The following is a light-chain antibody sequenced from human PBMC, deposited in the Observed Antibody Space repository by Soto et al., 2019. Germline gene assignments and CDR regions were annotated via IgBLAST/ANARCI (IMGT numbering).Light chain of an antibody. J-gene: IGKJ4*01. CDR2: DAS. CDR1: QSVSRY. CDR3: QQRSDCPST. Sequence: EIVLTQSPATLSLSPGERATLSCRASQSVSRYLAWYQQKPGQAPRLLIYDASNRDTGIPARFSGSGSGADFTLTISSLEPEDFAVYYCQQRSDCPSTFGGGTKVQIK. V-gene: IGKV3-11*01.